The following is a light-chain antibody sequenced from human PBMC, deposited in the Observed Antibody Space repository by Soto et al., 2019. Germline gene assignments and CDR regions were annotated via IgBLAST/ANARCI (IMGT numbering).Light chain of an antibody. J-gene: IGLJ3*02. CDR3: SSYTSSTTLGV. Sequence: QSVLTQPASVSGSPGQSITISCTGTNSDVGGYDYVSWYQQHPGKAPKLMIYEVSHRPSGVSNRFSGSRSGNTASLTISGLQDEDEADYYCSSYTSSTTLGVFGGGTKGTFL. CDR1: NSDVGGYDY. V-gene: IGLV2-14*01. CDR2: EVS.